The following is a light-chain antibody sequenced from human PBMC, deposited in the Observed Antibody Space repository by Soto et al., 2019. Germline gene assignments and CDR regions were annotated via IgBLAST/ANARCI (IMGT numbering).Light chain of an antibody. Sequence: EISWTQFTGTLSLSPGEKAPLSSRASQSVGSRFLAWYQQKPGQAPRLLISGTFSRATGIPDRFGGSGSGADFTLTISRLEAADFAVYYCHQYDTSWTFGQGTKVDIK. CDR3: HQYDTSWT. J-gene: IGKJ1*01. V-gene: IGKV3-20*01. CDR1: QSVGSRF. CDR2: GTF.